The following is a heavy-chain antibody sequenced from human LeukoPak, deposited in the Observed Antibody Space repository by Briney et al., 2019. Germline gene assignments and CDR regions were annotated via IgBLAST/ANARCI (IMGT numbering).Heavy chain of an antibody. CDR3: ARAADYSSPLNDY. V-gene: IGHV4-4*07. CDR2: IYSTGRS. D-gene: IGHD6-19*01. Sequence: SETLSLTCTVSGGSISNYFWSWVRQPAGKGLEWIGRIYSTGRSDYNPSLKSRITMSVDTSKNQFSLKLSSVTAADTAVYYCARAADYSSPLNDYWGQGTLVTVSS. CDR1: GGSISNYF. J-gene: IGHJ4*02.